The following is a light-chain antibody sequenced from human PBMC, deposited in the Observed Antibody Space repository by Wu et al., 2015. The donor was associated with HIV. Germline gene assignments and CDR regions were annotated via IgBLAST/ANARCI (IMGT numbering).Light chain of an antibody. CDR1: QNVNNY. CDR3: QQRRDWPLT. V-gene: IGKV3-11*01. CDR2: DAS. J-gene: IGKJ5*01. Sequence: EIVMTQSPATLSVSPGERVTLSCRASQNVNNYLAWHQQKPGQAPRLLIYDASNRAKGIPARFTGSGSGTDFTLTITSLEPEDFAIYYCQQRRDWPLTFGQGTRLEIE.